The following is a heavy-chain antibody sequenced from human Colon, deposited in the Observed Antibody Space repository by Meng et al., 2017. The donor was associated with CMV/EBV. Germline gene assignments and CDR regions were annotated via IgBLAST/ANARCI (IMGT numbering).Heavy chain of an antibody. J-gene: IGHJ5*02. CDR1: SLNPGGVG. D-gene: IGHD3-10*01. CDR2: IYWDDEK. CDR3: AHRPLWFGERLSGWFDP. V-gene: IGHV2-5*02. Sequence: SLNPGGVGVGWIRPPPGRALEWLALIYWDDEKLYRPSLKSRLTITKDTSKNQVVLTMTNMDPVDTATYYCAHRPLWFGERLSGWFDPWGQGTLVTVSS.